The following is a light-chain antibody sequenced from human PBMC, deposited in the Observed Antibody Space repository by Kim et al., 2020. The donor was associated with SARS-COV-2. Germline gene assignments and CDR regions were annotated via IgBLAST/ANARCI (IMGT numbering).Light chain of an antibody. Sequence: GQRVTISCSGTSSNSGRNLVKWYQPLPGTAPKLRSYSHNLRPSGVSDRFSASKSGTSASLAISGLQSEDEGDYYCAAWDDTLRDVVFGGGTQLTVL. CDR1: SSNSGRNL. J-gene: IGLJ2*01. V-gene: IGLV1-44*01. CDR3: AAWDDTLRDVV. CDR2: SHN.